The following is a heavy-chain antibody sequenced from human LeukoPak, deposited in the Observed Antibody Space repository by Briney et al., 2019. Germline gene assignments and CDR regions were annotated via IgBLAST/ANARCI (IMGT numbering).Heavy chain of an antibody. CDR2: MYYSGST. J-gene: IGHJ4*02. D-gene: IGHD4-17*01. V-gene: IGHV4-39*01. Sequence: SETLSLTCTVSGGSISTSRHYWGCIRQPPGKGLEWIGNMYYSGSTYYNPSLKSRVTISVDTYKSRFSLKLSSVTAADTAVYYCATTVTTRYYFDYWGQGTLVTVSS. CDR3: ATTVTTRYYFDY. CDR1: GGSISTSRHY.